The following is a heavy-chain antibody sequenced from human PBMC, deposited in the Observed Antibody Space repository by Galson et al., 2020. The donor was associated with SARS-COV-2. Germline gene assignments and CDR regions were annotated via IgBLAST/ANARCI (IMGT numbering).Heavy chain of an antibody. Sequence: ASETLSLTCTVSGGSISSGGYYWSWIRQHPGKGLEWIGYIYYSGSTYYNPSLKSRVTISVDTSKNQFSLKLSSVTAADTAVYYCARSDCGGDCMMHLDFWGQGTLVTVSS. CDR1: GGSISSGGYY. CDR3: ARSDCGGDCMMHLDF. CDR2: IYYSGST. J-gene: IGHJ4*02. D-gene: IGHD2-21*02. V-gene: IGHV4-31*03.